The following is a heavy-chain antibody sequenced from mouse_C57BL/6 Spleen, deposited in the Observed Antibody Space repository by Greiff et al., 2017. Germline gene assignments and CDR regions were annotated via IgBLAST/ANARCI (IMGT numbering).Heavy chain of an antibody. D-gene: IGHD3-2*02. CDR1: GFTFSSYA. Sequence: EVQVVESGGGLVKPGGSLKLSCAASGFTFSSYAMSWVRQTPEKRLEWVATISDGGSYTYYPDNVKGRFTISRDNAKNNLYLQMSHLKSEDTAMYYCARDERLSYFDYWGQGTTLTVSS. CDR2: ISDGGSYT. CDR3: ARDERLSYFDY. V-gene: IGHV5-4*01. J-gene: IGHJ2*01.